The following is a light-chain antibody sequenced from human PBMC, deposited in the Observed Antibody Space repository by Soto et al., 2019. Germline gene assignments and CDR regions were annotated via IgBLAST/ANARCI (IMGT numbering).Light chain of an antibody. CDR1: SSDVGGYNF. V-gene: IGLV2-14*01. Sequence: QSALTQPASVSGSPGQSITISCTGTSSDVGGYNFVSWYQQHPDKAPKLMIYDVTNRPSGVSNRFSGSKSGNTASLTISGLQAEEEADYYCSSYTSSSTYVFGTGTKLTVL. J-gene: IGLJ1*01. CDR3: SSYTSSSTYV. CDR2: DVT.